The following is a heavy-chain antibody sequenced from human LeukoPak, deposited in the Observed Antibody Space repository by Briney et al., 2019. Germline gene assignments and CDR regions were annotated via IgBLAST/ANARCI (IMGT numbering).Heavy chain of an antibody. CDR2: INRSGST. J-gene: IGHJ4*02. CDR3: ARDGYGAGSYYRTY. CDR1: GGSFSGYY. V-gene: IGHV4-34*01. Sequence: SETLSLTCAIYGGSFSGYYWSWIRQPPGRGLEWIGDINRSGSTTYNPSLKTRVTMSVDTSRNQFSLRLSSVTAADTAVYYCARDGYGAGSYYRTYWGQGTLVTVSS. D-gene: IGHD3-10*01.